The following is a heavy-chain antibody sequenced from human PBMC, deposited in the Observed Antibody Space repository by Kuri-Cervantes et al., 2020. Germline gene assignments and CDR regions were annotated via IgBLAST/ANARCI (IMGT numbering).Heavy chain of an antibody. CDR2: IYTSGST. D-gene: IGHD3-22*01. CDR1: GGSISSYY. V-gene: IGHV4-4*07. CDR3: ARTMIVALGPTCMDV. Sequence: ETLSLTCTVSGGSISSYYWSWIRQPAGKGLEWIGRIYTSGSTNYNPSLKSRVTMSVDTSKNQFSLKLSSVTAADTAVYYCARTMIVALGPTCMDVWGQGTTVTVSS. J-gene: IGHJ6*02.